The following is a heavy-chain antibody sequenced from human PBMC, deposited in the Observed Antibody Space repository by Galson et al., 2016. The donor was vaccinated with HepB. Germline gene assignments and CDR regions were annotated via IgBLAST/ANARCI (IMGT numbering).Heavy chain of an antibody. CDR1: GFTFATYA. V-gene: IGHV3-23*01. Sequence: SLRLSCAASGFTFATYAMNWVRQAPGKGLEWVSGIGASGGGTYYADSVKGRFTISRDNSKNTVYLQMSSLRVDDTAVCYCAKVGWREYDGYWGQGTLVTVSS. CDR3: AKVGWREYDGY. CDR2: IGASGGGT. D-gene: IGHD3-10*01. J-gene: IGHJ4*02.